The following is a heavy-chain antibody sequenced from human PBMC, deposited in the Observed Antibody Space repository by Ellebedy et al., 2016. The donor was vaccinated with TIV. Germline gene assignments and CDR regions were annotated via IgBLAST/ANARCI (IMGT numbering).Heavy chain of an antibody. CDR2: INPNSGGT. D-gene: IGHD4-17*01. CDR1: GYTFTGYY. Sequence: ASVKVSCKASGYTFTGYYMHWVRQAPGQGLEWMGWINPNSGGTNYAQKFQGWVTMTRDTSISTAYMELSRLRSDDTAVYYCARDLLKRGYGDYVTYAFDIWGQGTMVTISS. V-gene: IGHV1-2*04. CDR3: ARDLLKRGYGDYVTYAFDI. J-gene: IGHJ3*02.